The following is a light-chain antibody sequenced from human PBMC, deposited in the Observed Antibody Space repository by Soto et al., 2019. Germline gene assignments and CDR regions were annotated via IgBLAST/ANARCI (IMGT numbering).Light chain of an antibody. CDR1: QSVSSS. CDR2: DAS. CDR3: QQRSKWPPIT. Sequence: EIVLTQSPVTLSLSPGERATLSCRASQSVSSSLAWYQQKPGQAPRLLIYDASNRATGIPARFSGGGSGTDFTLTIDNLEPEDFAIYYCQQRSKWPPITFGQGTRLEIK. V-gene: IGKV3-11*01. J-gene: IGKJ5*01.